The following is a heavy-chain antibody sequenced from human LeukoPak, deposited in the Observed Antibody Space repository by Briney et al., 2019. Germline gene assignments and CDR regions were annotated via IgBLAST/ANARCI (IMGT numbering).Heavy chain of an antibody. Sequence: PGGSLRLSCAASGFTFSSYEMNWVRQAPGKGLEWVSYISSSGSTIYYADSVKGRFTIFRDNAKNSLYLQMNSLRAEDTAVYYCARAKGGEMATMFDYWGQGTLVTVSS. D-gene: IGHD5-24*01. V-gene: IGHV3-48*03. J-gene: IGHJ4*02. CDR1: GFTFSSYE. CDR3: ARAKGGEMATMFDY. CDR2: ISSSGSTI.